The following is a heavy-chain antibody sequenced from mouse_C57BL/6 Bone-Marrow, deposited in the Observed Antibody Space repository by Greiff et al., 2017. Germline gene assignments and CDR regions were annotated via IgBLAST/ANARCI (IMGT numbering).Heavy chain of an antibody. CDR3: ARTVGGYFDY. CDR1: GFTFSDYG. V-gene: IGHV5-17*01. J-gene: IGHJ2*01. D-gene: IGHD1-1*01. CDR2: ISSGSSTL. Sequence: EVQGVESGGGLVKPGGSLKLSCAASGFTFSDYGMHWVRPAPEKGLEWVAYISSGSSTLYYADTVKGRITISRYNAKNTLFLQMTSLWSEDTAMYYCARTVGGYFDYWGQGTTRTVSS.